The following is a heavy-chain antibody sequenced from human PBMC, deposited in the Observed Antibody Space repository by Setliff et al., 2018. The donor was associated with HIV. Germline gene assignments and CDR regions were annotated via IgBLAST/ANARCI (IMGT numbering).Heavy chain of an antibody. CDR2: TYTSVT. D-gene: IGHD3-10*01. Sequence: PSETLSLTCTVSGGSIGGYYWSWIRQPPGKGLEWIGYTYTSVTNYKPSLKSRVTISIDTSKNQFSLKLTSVTAADTAIYYCARSKGGGSGSFSYWGQGTLVTVSS. CDR1: GGSIGGYY. V-gene: IGHV4-4*08. J-gene: IGHJ4*02. CDR3: ARSKGGGSGSFSY.